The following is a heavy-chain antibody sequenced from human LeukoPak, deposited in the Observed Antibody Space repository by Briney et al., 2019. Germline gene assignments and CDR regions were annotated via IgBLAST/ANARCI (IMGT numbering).Heavy chain of an antibody. Sequence: PSQTLSLTCTVSGGSISSGSYYWSWIRQPAGKGLEWIGRIYTSGSTNYNPSLKSRVTISVDTSKNQFSLKLSSVTAADTAVYYCARSGADSSSWYKADYWGQGTLVTVSS. CDR3: ARSGADSSSWYKADY. J-gene: IGHJ4*02. D-gene: IGHD6-13*01. CDR2: IYTSGST. CDR1: GGSISSGSYY. V-gene: IGHV4-61*02.